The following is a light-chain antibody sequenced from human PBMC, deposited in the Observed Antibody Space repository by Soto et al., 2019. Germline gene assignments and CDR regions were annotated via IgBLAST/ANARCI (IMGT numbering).Light chain of an antibody. CDR1: QSVSSY. V-gene: IGKV3-11*01. CDR2: DAS. J-gene: IGKJ5*01. Sequence: EIVLTNSPVTLSLSTGERATLSCRASQSVSSYLAWYQQKPGQAPRLLIYDASNRATGIPARFSGSGSGTDFTLTISSREPEDFAVYYCQQRCNGPPITFGQGTRLEIK. CDR3: QQRCNGPPIT.